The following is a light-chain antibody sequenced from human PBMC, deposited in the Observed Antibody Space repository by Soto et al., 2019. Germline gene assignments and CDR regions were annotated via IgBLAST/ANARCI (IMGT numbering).Light chain of an antibody. V-gene: IGKV1-5*01. CDR2: AAS. CDR1: QSISNW. J-gene: IGKJ4*02. Sequence: DIQMTQSPSTLSASVGDRVTITCRASQSISNWLAWYQKKPGKAPKLLSYAASSLQSGVTSRFSGNGSGTAFTLTISNLQAEDFATYYSTESFTTCTFGEGTKVDIK. CDR3: TESFTTCT.